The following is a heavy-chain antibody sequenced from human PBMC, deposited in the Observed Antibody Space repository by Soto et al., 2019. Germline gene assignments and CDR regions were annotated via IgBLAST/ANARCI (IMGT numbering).Heavy chain of an antibody. J-gene: IGHJ6*02. CDR2: IYHSGST. CDR1: GGSISSSNW. D-gene: IGHD4-17*01. Sequence: PSETLSLTCAVSGGSISSSNWWSWVRQPPGKGLEWIGEIYHSGSTNYNPSLKSPVTISVDKSKNQFSLKLSSVTAADTAVYYCARIGDNDYGDYRPYYYYGMDVWGQGTTVTVSS. CDR3: ARIGDNDYGDYRPYYYYGMDV. V-gene: IGHV4-4*02.